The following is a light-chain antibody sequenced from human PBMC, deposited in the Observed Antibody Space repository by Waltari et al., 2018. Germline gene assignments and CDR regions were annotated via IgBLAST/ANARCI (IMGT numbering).Light chain of an antibody. J-gene: IGKJ2*01. CDR1: QSLLHSNGYTY. Sequence: DLVVTQSPLPLPVTPGEAPSIPCRSSQSLLHSNGYTYLDWYVQKPGQSPQLLIYLGSNRASGVPDRFSGSGSGTDFTLKITRVEAEDVGVYYCMQASQTPLTFGQGTKLDIK. CDR2: LGS. CDR3: MQASQTPLT. V-gene: IGKV2-28*01.